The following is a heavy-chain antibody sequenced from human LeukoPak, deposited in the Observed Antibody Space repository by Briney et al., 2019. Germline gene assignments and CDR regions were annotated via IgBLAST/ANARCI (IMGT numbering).Heavy chain of an antibody. CDR3: AKDQRTPDYYYYYMDV. Sequence: ASVTVSCKASGYTFTSYGISWVRQAPGQGLEWMGWISAYNGNTNYAQKLQGRVTMTTDTSTSTAYMELRSLRSDDTAVYYCAKDQRTPDYYYYYMDVWGKGTTVTVSS. CDR1: GYTFTSYG. D-gene: IGHD1-14*01. CDR2: ISAYNGNT. J-gene: IGHJ6*03. V-gene: IGHV1-18*01.